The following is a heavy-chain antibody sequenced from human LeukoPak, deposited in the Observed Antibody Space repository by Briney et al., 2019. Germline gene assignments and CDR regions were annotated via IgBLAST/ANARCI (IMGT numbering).Heavy chain of an antibody. D-gene: IGHD3-10*01. Sequence: PGRSLRLSCAASGFTFSSYGMHWVRQAPGKGLEWVAVIWYDGSNKYYADSVKGRFTISRDNSKNTLYLQMNSLRAEDTAVYYCASDRVLGSGSLDNWGQGTLVTVSS. CDR1: GFTFSSYG. CDR3: ASDRVLGSGSLDN. V-gene: IGHV3-33*01. J-gene: IGHJ4*02. CDR2: IWYDGSNK.